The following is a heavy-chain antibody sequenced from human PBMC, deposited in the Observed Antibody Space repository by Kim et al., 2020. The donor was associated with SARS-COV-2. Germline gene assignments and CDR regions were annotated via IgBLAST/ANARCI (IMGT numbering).Heavy chain of an antibody. CDR3: AREGSEQQLGRGY. D-gene: IGHD6-13*01. Sequence: SETLSLTCAVSGGSISSSNWWSWVRQPPGKGLEWIGEIYHSGSTNYNPSLKSRVTISVDKSKNQFSLKLSSVTAADTAVYYCAREGSEQQLGRGYWGQGTLVTVSS. J-gene: IGHJ4*02. V-gene: IGHV4-4*02. CDR2: IYHSGST. CDR1: GGSISSSNW.